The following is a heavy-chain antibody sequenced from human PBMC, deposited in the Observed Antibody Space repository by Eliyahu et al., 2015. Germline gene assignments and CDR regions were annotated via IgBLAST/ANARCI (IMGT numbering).Heavy chain of an antibody. CDR2: NSYDCTTS. CDR1: GFTIINFV. CDR3: ARTRDGEGEWFDS. J-gene: IGHJ5*01. D-gene: IGHD1-1*01. Sequence: QMLESGGGVVQPGGSLRLSCEVSGFTIINFVMNWVRQAPGKGLEWVSDNSYDCTTSYYSDSVRGRFTTSRDNSRNTLYLQMNSLRVEDTAVYYCARTRDGEGEWFDSWGQGTLVTVSS. V-gene: IGHV3-23*01.